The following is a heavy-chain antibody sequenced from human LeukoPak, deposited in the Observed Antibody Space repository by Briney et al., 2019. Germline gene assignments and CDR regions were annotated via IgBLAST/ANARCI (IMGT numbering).Heavy chain of an antibody. CDR2: INPGDSDP. D-gene: IGHD6-13*01. Sequence: GESLKISCKGSGFSFTSCWIAWVRQMPGKGLEWMGIINPGDSDPRYSPSFQGRATISADRSISTAYLQWSSLKASDTAMYYCARHGVGSSWFGFDFWGQGTLVTVSS. J-gene: IGHJ4*02. CDR1: GFSFTSCW. CDR3: ARHGVGSSWFGFDF. V-gene: IGHV5-51*01.